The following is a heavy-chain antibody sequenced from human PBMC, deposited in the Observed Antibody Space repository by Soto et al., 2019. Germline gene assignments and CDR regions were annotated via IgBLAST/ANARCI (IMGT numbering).Heavy chain of an antibody. CDR1: GFTFDDYA. Sequence: GGSLRLSCAASGFTFDDYAMHWVRQAPRKGLEWVSGISWNSGSIGYADSVKGRFTISRDNAKNSLYLQMNSLRAEDTALYYCAKDIRGLDDYGDYEGVDYWGQGTLVTVSS. J-gene: IGHJ4*02. D-gene: IGHD4-17*01. V-gene: IGHV3-9*01. CDR2: ISWNSGSI. CDR3: AKDIRGLDDYGDYEGVDY.